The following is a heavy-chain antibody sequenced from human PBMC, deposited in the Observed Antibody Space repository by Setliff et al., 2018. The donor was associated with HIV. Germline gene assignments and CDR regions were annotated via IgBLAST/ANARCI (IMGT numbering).Heavy chain of an antibody. CDR3: ARPHSGRGGGAWFDP. J-gene: IGHJ5*02. V-gene: IGHV4-39*01. CDR1: GGSITSGNYY. CDR2: MIYGGDT. D-gene: IGHD6-19*01. Sequence: SLTCRVYGGSITSGNYYWGWIRQAPGKGLEWIASMIYGGDTWYNPSLKSRVTIYVDTANNEISLRLSSVTAEDTAVYRCARPHSGRGGGAWFDPWGQGIQVTVSS.